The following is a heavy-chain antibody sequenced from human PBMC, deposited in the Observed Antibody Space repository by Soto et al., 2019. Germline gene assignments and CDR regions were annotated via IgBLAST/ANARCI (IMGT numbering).Heavy chain of an antibody. J-gene: IGHJ6*02. CDR2: INPKFGDT. CDR1: GYTFTAYY. D-gene: IGHD3-10*02. Sequence: QVQLVQSGAEVKEPGDSVRVSCEASGYTFTAYYIPWVRRAPGKGLEGMGWINPKFGDTTYAQDFQGRVSMTRDMSISTVYMELSRLTSDDTAIYYCARNMDYYYGRGSGNGHGVWGQGTTVTVFS. V-gene: IGHV1-2*02. CDR3: ARNMDYYYGRGSGNGHGV.